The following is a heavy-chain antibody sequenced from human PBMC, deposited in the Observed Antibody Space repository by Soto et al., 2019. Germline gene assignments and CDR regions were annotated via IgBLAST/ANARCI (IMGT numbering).Heavy chain of an antibody. J-gene: IGHJ5*02. CDR2: IYYSGST. Sequence: QVQLQESGPGLVKPSQTLSLTCTVSGDSINSGDYYWSWIRQPPGKGLEWIGYIYYSGSTDYNPSLKSRVIMSVDTSRTQFSLKLSSVTAADTAVYYCARYAYYYGSGSQGWFDPWGQGTLVTVSS. D-gene: IGHD3-10*01. CDR3: ARYAYYYGSGSQGWFDP. CDR1: GDSINSGDYY. V-gene: IGHV4-30-4*08.